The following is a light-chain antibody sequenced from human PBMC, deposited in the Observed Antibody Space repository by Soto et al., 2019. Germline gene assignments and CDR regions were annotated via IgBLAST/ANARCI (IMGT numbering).Light chain of an antibody. V-gene: IGLV2-14*03. Sequence: QSALTQPASVSGSPGQSITISCTGTSSDVGAYRSVSWYQQHPDKAPKLIIYEVSHRASGVPDRFSGSKSDNTASLTIAGLHTEYEADYVCSSSTRSSTYLFGTGTKLTVL. CDR3: SSSTRSSTYL. CDR1: SSDVGAYRS. CDR2: EVS. J-gene: IGLJ1*01.